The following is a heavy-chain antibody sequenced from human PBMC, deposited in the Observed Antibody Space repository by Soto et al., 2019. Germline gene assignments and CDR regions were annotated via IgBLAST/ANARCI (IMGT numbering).Heavy chain of an antibody. CDR2: IIPIFGTA. CDR3: ARGGVPAAIRTYCYYYGMDV. J-gene: IGHJ6*02. Sequence: SVKVSCKASGGTFSSYAISWVRQAPGQGLEWMGGIIPIFGTANYAQKFQGRVTITADESTSTAYMELSSLRSEDTAVYYCARGGVPAAIRTYCYYYGMDVWGQGTTVTVSS. CDR1: GGTFSSYA. V-gene: IGHV1-69*13. D-gene: IGHD2-2*02.